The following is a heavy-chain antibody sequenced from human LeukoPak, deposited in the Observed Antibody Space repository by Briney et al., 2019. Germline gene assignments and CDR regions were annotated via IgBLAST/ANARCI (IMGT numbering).Heavy chain of an antibody. CDR1: GYTFSSYA. D-gene: IGHD1-26*01. V-gene: IGHV3-30*04. J-gene: IGHJ4*02. Sequence: GGSLRLSCAASGYTFSSYAMHWVRQAPGKGLEWVAVVSYDGSNKYYANSVKGRFTISRDKSKNTLHLQMNSLRAEDTAIYYCARDTSFAVGATLDFWGQGTLVTVSS. CDR2: VSYDGSNK. CDR3: ARDTSFAVGATLDF.